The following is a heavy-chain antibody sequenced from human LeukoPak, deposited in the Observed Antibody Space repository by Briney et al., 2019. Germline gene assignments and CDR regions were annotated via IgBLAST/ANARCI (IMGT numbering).Heavy chain of an antibody. CDR1: GYTFTGYY. CDR2: INPNSGGT. D-gene: IGHD3-22*01. V-gene: IGHV1-2*02. Sequence: GASVKVSCKASGYTFTGYYMHWVRQAPGQGLEWMGWINPNSGGTNYAQKFQGRVTMTRDTSISTAYMELSRLRSDDTAVYYCARDLRFYDSSHDAFDIWGQGTMVTVSS. CDR3: ARDLRFYDSSHDAFDI. J-gene: IGHJ3*02.